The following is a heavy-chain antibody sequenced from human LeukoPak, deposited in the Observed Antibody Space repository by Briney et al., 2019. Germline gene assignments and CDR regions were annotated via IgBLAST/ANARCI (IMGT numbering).Heavy chain of an antibody. CDR1: GYMIINYG. J-gene: IGHJ3*02. Sequence: ASVKVSCKAVGYMIINYGISWVRQAPGEGLEWMGWINTNSGNTIYAQKFQGRVTMTTDTSTSKTYMELRSLRSDDTAVYYCAREGIVATGGNAFDTWGQGTKVTV. V-gene: IGHV1-18*01. CDR3: AREGIVATGGNAFDT. D-gene: IGHD5-12*01. CDR2: INTNSGNT.